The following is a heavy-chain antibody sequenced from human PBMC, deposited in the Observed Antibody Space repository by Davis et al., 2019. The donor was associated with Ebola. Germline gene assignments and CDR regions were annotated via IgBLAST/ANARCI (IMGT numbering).Heavy chain of an antibody. CDR1: GFTFSSYS. J-gene: IGHJ3*02. CDR3: AKDPVRYCSSTSCEEDAFDI. D-gene: IGHD2-2*01. V-gene: IGHV3-23*01. CDR2: ISGSGGST. Sequence: PGGSLRLSCAASGFTFSSYSMNWVRQAPGKGLEWVSAISGSGGSTYYADSVKGRFTISRDNSKNTLYLQMNSLRAEDTAVYYCAKDPVRYCSSTSCEEDAFDIWGQGTMVTVSS.